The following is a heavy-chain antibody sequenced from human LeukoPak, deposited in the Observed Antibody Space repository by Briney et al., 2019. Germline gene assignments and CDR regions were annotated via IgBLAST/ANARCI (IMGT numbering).Heavy chain of an antibody. CDR2: IYYSGST. Sequence: PSETLSLTCTVSGGSISSSSYYWGWIRQPPGKGLEWIGNIYYSGSTYYNPSLKSRVTISVDTSKTQLSLRLSSVTAADTAVYYCARQGYSSGNYWGQGTLVTVSS. CDR3: ARQGYSSGNY. J-gene: IGHJ4*02. V-gene: IGHV4-39*01. D-gene: IGHD6-19*01. CDR1: GGSISSSSYY.